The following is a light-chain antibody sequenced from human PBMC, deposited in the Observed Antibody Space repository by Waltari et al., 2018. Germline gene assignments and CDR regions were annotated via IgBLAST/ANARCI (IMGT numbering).Light chain of an antibody. V-gene: IGLV3-1*01. J-gene: IGLJ2*01. CDR1: KLGDKY. Sequence: SYELTQAPSVSVSPGQTASITCSGNKLGDKYVCWYQQKPGQSPLLVIYQDHVRSSGIPERFSGSNSGNTATLTISGTQAVDEADYYCQAWDGNNVVFGGGTKLTVL. CDR3: QAWDGNNVV. CDR2: QDH.